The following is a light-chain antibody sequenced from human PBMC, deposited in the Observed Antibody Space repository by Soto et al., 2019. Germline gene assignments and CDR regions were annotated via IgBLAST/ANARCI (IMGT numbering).Light chain of an antibody. J-gene: IGLJ2*01. CDR1: SSDIGGYNY. CDR3: SSQAVSSTLV. V-gene: IGLV2-14*01. Sequence: QSVLTHPASVSGSPGQSITISCTGTSSDIGGYNYVSWYQQHPGKAPKLMIYDVSNRPSGVSNRFSGSKSGNTASLTISGLQAEDEADYYCSSQAVSSTLVFGGGTKLTVL. CDR2: DVS.